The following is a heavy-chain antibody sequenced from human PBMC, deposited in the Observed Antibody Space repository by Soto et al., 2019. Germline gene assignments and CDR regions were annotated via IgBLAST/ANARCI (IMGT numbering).Heavy chain of an antibody. CDR2: FDPEDGET. Sequence: AXVKVSCKVSGYTLTELSMHWVRQAPGKGLEWMGGFDPEDGETIYAQKFQGRVTMTEDTSTDTAYMELSSLRSEDTAVYYCATVPCGSSRWYGRFDPWGKGTLVTV. CDR3: ATVPCGSSRWYGRFDP. D-gene: IGHD6-13*01. CDR1: GYTLTELS. J-gene: IGHJ5*02. V-gene: IGHV1-24*01.